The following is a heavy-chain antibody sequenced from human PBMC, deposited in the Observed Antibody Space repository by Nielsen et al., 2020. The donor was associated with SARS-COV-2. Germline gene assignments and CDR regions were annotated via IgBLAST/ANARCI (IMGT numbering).Heavy chain of an antibody. D-gene: IGHD2-15*01. J-gene: IGHJ4*02. CDR1: GFSFSYYS. Sequence: GGSLPLSCPASGFSFSYYSMNWVRPAPRKFLECVASILVDSNYIFYSELVKGRFTMYRDNGKNSLYLQMNTLRSEDTALYYCTRGFYSQSDCWGQGTLVTVS. V-gene: IGHV3-21*01. CDR3: TRGFYSQSDC. CDR2: ILVDSNYI.